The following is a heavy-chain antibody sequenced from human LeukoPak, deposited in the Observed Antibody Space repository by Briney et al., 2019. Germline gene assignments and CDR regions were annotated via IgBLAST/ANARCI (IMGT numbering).Heavy chain of an antibody. CDR2: IYYSGST. Sequence: PSQTLSLTCTVSGGSISSGGYYWSWIRQHPGKGLEWIGYIYYSGSTYYNPSLKSRVTISVDTSKNQFSLKLSSVTAADTAVYYCARAHPDYDFWSGYYFSAGDYYYYMDVWGKGTTVTVSS. V-gene: IGHV4-31*03. CDR3: ARAHPDYDFWSGYYFSAGDYYYYMDV. D-gene: IGHD3-3*01. J-gene: IGHJ6*03. CDR1: GGSISSGGYY.